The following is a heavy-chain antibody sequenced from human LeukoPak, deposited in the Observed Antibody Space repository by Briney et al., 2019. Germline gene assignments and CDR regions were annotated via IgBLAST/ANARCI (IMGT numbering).Heavy chain of an antibody. Sequence: ASVKVSCKASGYTFTNYDINWVRQATGQGLEWMGWMNPNSGNTGYAQKFQGRVTMTRNTSISTAYMELSSLRSEDTAVYYCARGLLITMVRGAPGGYWGQGTLVTVSS. CDR1: GYTFTNYD. CDR3: ARGLLITMVRGAPGGY. V-gene: IGHV1-8*01. CDR2: MNPNSGNT. D-gene: IGHD3-10*01. J-gene: IGHJ4*02.